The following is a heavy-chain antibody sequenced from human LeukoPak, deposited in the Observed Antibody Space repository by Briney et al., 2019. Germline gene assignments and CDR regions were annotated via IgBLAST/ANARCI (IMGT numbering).Heavy chain of an antibody. CDR2: ISGDGHST. CDR1: GFTFSDYG. D-gene: IGHD3-10*01. Sequence: PGGSLRLSCSASGFTFSDYGMHWVRQAPGKGLEYVSAISGDGHSTYYADSLKGRFTISRDNSRKTLYLQMSSLRVEDTAVYYCARDLHGSGSNWFDPWGQGTLVTVSS. V-gene: IGHV3-64*04. J-gene: IGHJ5*02. CDR3: ARDLHGSGSNWFDP.